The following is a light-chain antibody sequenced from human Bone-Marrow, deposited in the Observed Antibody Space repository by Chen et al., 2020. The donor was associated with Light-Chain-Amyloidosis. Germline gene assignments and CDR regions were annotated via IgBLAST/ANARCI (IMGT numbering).Light chain of an antibody. Sequence: QSALTHPASVSGSPGQSTTFSCTGTSSDVGGDNHVSWYQQHPDKAPKLMIYEVTNRPSWVPDRFSGSKSDNTASLTISGLQTEDEADYFCSSYTITNTLVFGSGTRVTVL. CDR1: SSDVGGDNH. V-gene: IGLV2-14*01. J-gene: IGLJ1*01. CDR3: SSYTITNTLV. CDR2: EVT.